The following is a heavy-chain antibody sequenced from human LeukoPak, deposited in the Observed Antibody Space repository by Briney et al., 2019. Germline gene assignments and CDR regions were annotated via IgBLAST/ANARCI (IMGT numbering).Heavy chain of an antibody. Sequence: SSETLSLTCTVSGGSISSDYWSWIRQPPGKGLEWIGYIYYTGSTNYNPSLKRRVTISIDTPRKHISLNLRSVTAADAAVYHCTRFASPYYYTDVWGKGTTVTVSS. CDR3: TRFASPYYYTDV. J-gene: IGHJ6*03. CDR1: GGSISSDY. CDR2: IYYTGST. V-gene: IGHV4-59*08.